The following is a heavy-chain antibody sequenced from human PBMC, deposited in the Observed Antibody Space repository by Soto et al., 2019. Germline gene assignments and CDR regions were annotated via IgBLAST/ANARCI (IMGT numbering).Heavy chain of an antibody. CDR3: ARETGSYNWNDRLMDV. Sequence: EVQLVESGGGLVKTGWSLRLSCAASGFSCSSFTMNWVRQAPGKGLEWVSSIDTSSTYIYYADSVTGRFTISRDNAKKAVYLQMHSLRAEDTAVYYCARETGSYNWNDRLMDVWGQGTTVTVSS. V-gene: IGHV3-21*02. D-gene: IGHD1-20*01. CDR2: IDTSSTYI. J-gene: IGHJ6*02. CDR1: GFSCSSFT.